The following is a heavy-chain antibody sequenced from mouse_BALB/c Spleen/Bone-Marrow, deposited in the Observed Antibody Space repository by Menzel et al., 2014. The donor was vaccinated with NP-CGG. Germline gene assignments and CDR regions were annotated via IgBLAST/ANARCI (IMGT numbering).Heavy chain of an antibody. V-gene: IGHV5-17*02. CDR3: ARKGAMITHYYAMDY. D-gene: IGHD2-4*01. J-gene: IGHJ4*01. CDR2: ISNGSSTI. Sequence: EVKLVESGGGLVQPGGSRKLSCAASGFTFGSFGMHWVRQAPEKGLEWVAYISNGSSTIYYADTVKGRFTISRDNPKNTLFLQMTSLRSEDTAMYYCARKGAMITHYYAMDYWVKEPQSPSPQ. CDR1: GFTFGSFG.